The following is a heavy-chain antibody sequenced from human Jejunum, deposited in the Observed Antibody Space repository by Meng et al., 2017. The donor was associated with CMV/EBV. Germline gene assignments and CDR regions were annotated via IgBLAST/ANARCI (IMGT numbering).Heavy chain of an antibody. J-gene: IGHJ5*02. CDR1: GFTFSSYN. D-gene: IGHD3-10*01. Sequence: SGFTFSSYNLNWVRQAPGKGLEWVSSISGTSNYIFYRDSVEGRFTISRDNAKNSLFLQMNSLRAEDSAVYYCARDMVWGDPNSFDAWGQGTLVTVSS. V-gene: IGHV3-21*01. CDR2: ISGTSNYI. CDR3: ARDMVWGDPNSFDA.